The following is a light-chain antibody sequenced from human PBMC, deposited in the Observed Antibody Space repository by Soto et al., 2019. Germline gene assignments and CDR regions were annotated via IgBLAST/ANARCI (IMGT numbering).Light chain of an antibody. Sequence: VLTQSPGTLSLSPGERATLSCRASQSVSSNLAWYQQKPGQAPRLLIYGASTRATGIPARFSGSGSGTEFTLTISSLQSEDFAVYYCQQYSIWRTFGQGTKVDIK. CDR2: GAS. J-gene: IGKJ1*01. CDR3: QQYSIWRT. V-gene: IGKV3-15*01. CDR1: QSVSSN.